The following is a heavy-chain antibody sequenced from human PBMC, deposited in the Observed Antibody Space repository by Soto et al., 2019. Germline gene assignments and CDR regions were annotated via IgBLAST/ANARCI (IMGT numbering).Heavy chain of an antibody. CDR3: ARGGRALMSGSYSVGFDP. D-gene: IGHD3-10*01. J-gene: IGHJ5*02. V-gene: IGHV1-46*01. Sequence: ASVKVSCKASGYTFTSYDMHWVRQAPGQGREWMGIINPSGGSTSNALKFQGSVTMTKDTSTSTVLLERSSLRTEDRAVSYCARGGRALMSGSYSVGFDPWGQGTLVTVSS. CDR1: GYTFTSYD. CDR2: INPSGGST.